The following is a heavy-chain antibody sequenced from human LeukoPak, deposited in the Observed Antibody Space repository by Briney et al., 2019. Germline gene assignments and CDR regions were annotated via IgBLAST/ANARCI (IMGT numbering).Heavy chain of an antibody. CDR1: GNSISNYA. D-gene: IGHD3-16*01. CDR2: IIPIFGTA. Sequence: ASVKVSCTASGNSISNYAVSWVRQAPGQGFEWMGGIIPIFGTADYAQKFQGRVTITADQSTSTTYMALSSLKSEDTATYYCTTRACHAGGCSSSFYYYYGLHFWGQGTTVSVSS. CDR3: TTRACHAGGCSSSFYYYYGLHF. J-gene: IGHJ6*02. V-gene: IGHV1-69*13.